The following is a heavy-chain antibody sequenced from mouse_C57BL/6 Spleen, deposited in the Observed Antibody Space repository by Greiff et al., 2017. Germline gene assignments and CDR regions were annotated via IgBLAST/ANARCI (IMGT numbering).Heavy chain of an antibody. Sequence: VQLQQPGAELVKPGASVKLSCKASGYTFTSYWMQWVQQRPGQGLEWIGEIDPSDSYTNYNQKFKGKATLTVDTSSSTAYMQLSSLTSEDSAVYNSATRAGTKERAMDYWGQGTSVTVSS. CDR3: ATRAGTKERAMDY. D-gene: IGHD3-3*01. V-gene: IGHV1-50*01. CDR1: GYTFTSYW. CDR2: IDPSDSYT. J-gene: IGHJ4*01.